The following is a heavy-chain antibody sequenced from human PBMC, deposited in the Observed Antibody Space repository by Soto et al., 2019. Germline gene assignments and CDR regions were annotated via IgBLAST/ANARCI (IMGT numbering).Heavy chain of an antibody. CDR1: GYSFTSYW. CDR3: ARHVIAARLYYYCMDV. J-gene: IGHJ6*02. CDR2: IYPGDSDT. D-gene: IGHD6-6*01. Sequence: PGESLKISCKGSGYSFTSYWIGWVRQMPGKGLEWMGIIYPGDSDTRYSPSFQGQVTISADKSISTAYLQWSSLKASDTAMYYCARHVIAARLYYYCMDVWRHATTVTVS. V-gene: IGHV5-51*01.